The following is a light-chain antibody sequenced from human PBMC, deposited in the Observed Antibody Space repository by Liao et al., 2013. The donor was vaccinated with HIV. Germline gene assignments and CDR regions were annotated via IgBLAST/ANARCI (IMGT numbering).Light chain of an antibody. Sequence: SYVLTQPPSVSAAPGKTARITCGGHYIRGKLVHWYKQKPGQAPVPVIYYDTVRPSGIPARFSASNSGNTATLTISRVVAGEAGDEADYYCQVWDSTSDHWVFGGGTMLTVL. J-gene: IGLJ3*02. CDR3: QVWDSTSDHWV. V-gene: IGLV3-21*04. CDR2: YDT. CDR1: YIRGKL.